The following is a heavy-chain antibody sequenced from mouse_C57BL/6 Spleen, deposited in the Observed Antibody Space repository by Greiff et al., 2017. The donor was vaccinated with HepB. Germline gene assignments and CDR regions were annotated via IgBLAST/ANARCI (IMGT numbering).Heavy chain of an antibody. Sequence: EVKLVESGAELVKPGASVKLSCTASGFNIKDYYMHWVKQRTEQGLEWIGRIDPEDGETKYAPKFQGKATITADTSSNTAYLQLRSLTSEYTAVYSCARSSVIYYGYYAMDYWGQGTSVTVSS. CDR2: IDPEDGET. V-gene: IGHV14-2*01. CDR1: GFNIKDYY. CDR3: ARSSVIYYGYYAMDY. J-gene: IGHJ4*01. D-gene: IGHD2-1*01.